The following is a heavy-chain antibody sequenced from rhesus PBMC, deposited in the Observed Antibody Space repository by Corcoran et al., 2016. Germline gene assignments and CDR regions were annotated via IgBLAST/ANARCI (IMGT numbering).Heavy chain of an antibody. J-gene: IGHJ4*01. CDR2: GYWDDDK. CDR1: GFSLSTSGLG. CDR3: ARRDVWNNGIIDY. Sequence: QVTLKESGPALVKPTQTLTLTCTFSGFSLSTSGLGINWIRQPPGKALEWLASGYWDDDKGYTTSLKSRRTISKETAKNHVVLTMTNMDPVDTATYYCARRDVWNNGIIDYWGQGVLVTVSS. V-gene: IGHV2S1*01. D-gene: IGHD1-20*01.